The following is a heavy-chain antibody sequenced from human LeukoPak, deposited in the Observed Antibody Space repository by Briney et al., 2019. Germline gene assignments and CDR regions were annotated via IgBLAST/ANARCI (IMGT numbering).Heavy chain of an antibody. CDR1: GYTFTSYA. J-gene: IGHJ4*02. V-gene: IGHV1-3*01. CDR3: ARTYDILTGYYNDFDY. Sequence: ASVKVSCKASGYTFTSYAMHWVRQAPGQRLEWMGWINAGNGNTKYSQKFQGRVTITRDTSASTAYMELSSLRSEDTAVYYCARTYDILTGYYNDFDYWGQGTLVTVSS. CDR2: INAGNGNT. D-gene: IGHD3-9*01.